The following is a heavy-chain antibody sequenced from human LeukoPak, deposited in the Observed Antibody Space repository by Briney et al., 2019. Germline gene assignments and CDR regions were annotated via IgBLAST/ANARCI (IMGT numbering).Heavy chain of an antibody. Sequence: GASVKVSCKASGYTFTSYDINWVRQDTGQGLEWMGWMNPNSGNTGYAQKFQGRVTMTRNTSISTAYMELSSLRSEDTAVYYCAREEQWLVRYFDYWGQGTLVTVSS. D-gene: IGHD6-19*01. V-gene: IGHV1-8*01. CDR1: GYTFTSYD. CDR3: AREEQWLVRYFDY. J-gene: IGHJ4*02. CDR2: MNPNSGNT.